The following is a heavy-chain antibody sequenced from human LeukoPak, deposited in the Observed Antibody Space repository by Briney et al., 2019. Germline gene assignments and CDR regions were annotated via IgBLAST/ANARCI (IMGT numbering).Heavy chain of an antibody. CDR3: AKDFRPYGSGSYYDFDY. V-gene: IGHV3-30*18. CDR1: GFTFSSYG. CDR2: ISYDGSNK. Sequence: GGSLRLSCAASGFTFSSYGMHWVRQAPGKGLEWVAVISYDGSNKYYADSVKGRFTISRDNSKNTLYLQMNSLRAEDTAVYYCAKDFRPYGSGSYYDFDYWGQGTLVTVSS. J-gene: IGHJ4*02. D-gene: IGHD3-10*01.